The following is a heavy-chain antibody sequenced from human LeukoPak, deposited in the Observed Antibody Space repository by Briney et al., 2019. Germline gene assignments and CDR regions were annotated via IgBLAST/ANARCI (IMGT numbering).Heavy chain of an antibody. Sequence: ASVKVSCKASVYTFTGYYIHWVRQAPGQGLEWMGWINPNSGGTNSAQKFQGRVTMTRDTSISTAYMDLSSLRSDDTAVYYCARGDYYDSSVYYYDWGQGTLVTVSS. D-gene: IGHD3-22*01. J-gene: IGHJ4*02. V-gene: IGHV1-2*02. CDR1: VYTFTGYY. CDR2: INPNSGGT. CDR3: ARGDYYDSSVYYYD.